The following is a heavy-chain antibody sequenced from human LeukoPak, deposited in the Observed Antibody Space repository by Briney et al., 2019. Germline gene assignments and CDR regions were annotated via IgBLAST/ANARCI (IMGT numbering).Heavy chain of an antibody. CDR3: ARAPPRRGYSYGYLAAGTYFDY. Sequence: PSETLSLTCTVSGGSISSSSYYWGWIRQPPGMGPEWIGTIYHSGKTYYNPSLKSRVTISVDTSKIQFSLKLSSVTAADTAVYYCARAPPRRGYSYGYLAAGTYFDYWGQGTLVTVSS. D-gene: IGHD5-18*01. J-gene: IGHJ4*02. V-gene: IGHV4-39*01. CDR2: IYHSGKT. CDR1: GGSISSSSYY.